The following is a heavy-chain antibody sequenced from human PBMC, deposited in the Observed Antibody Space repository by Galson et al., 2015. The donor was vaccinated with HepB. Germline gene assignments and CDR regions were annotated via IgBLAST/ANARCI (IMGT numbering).Heavy chain of an antibody. CDR3: ARGGGLEGLVAGRYYYYGMDV. CDR2: IIPIFGTA. Sequence: SVKVSCKASGGTFSSYAISWVRQAPGQGLEWMGGIIPIFGTANYAQKFQGRVTITADESTSTAYMELSSLRSEDTAVYYCARGGGLEGLVAGRYYYYGMDVWGQGTTVTVSS. J-gene: IGHJ6*02. D-gene: IGHD6-19*01. CDR1: GGTFSSYA. V-gene: IGHV1-69*13.